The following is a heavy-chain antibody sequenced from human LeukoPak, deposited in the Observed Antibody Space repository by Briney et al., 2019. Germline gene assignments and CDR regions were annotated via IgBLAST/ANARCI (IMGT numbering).Heavy chain of an antibody. CDR3: ARGLKGYSSSYTRRNWFDP. D-gene: IGHD6-13*01. CDR2: INHSGST. Sequence: SETLSLTCAVYGGSFSGYYWSWIRQPPGKGLEWIGEINHSGSTNYNPSLKSQVTISIDTSKNQFSLKLSSVTAADTAVYYCARGLKGYSSSYTRRNWFDPWGQGTLVTVSS. V-gene: IGHV4-34*01. CDR1: GGSFSGYY. J-gene: IGHJ5*02.